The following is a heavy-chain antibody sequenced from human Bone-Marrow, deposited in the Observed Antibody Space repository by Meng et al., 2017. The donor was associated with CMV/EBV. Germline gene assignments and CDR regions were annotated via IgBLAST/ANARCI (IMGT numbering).Heavy chain of an antibody. J-gene: IGHJ4*02. CDR3: ARIFPSGRSTHLDY. CDR2: IDWDDDK. V-gene: IGHV2-70D*14. CDR1: GFSLSTSGMR. D-gene: IGHD1-26*01. Sequence: SGPTLVKPTQTLTLTCTFSGFSLSTSGMRVGWIRQPPGRALERLARIDWDDDKFYSTSLKTRLTISKDTSKNQVVLTMTKMAPVDTATYYCARIFPSGRSTHLDYWGQGTLVTVSS.